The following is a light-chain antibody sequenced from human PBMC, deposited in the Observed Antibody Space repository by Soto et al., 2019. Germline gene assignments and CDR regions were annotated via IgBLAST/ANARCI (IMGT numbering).Light chain of an antibody. CDR1: SSGVGGYNY. V-gene: IGLV2-14*01. Sequence: QSALTQPASVSGSPGQSITISCTGTSSGVGGYNYVSWYQQHPGKAPKLMIYDVRNRPSGVSNRFTGSKPVNTASLTISGLQAEDEADYYCSSYTSISTDVFGTGTKVTVL. CDR3: SSYTSISTDV. CDR2: DVR. J-gene: IGLJ1*01.